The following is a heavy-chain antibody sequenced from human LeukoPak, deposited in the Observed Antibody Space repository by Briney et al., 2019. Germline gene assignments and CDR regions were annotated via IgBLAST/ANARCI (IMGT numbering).Heavy chain of an antibody. V-gene: IGHV4-39*07. Sequence: SETLSLTCTVSGDSISSSSSYWGWIRQPPGKGLEWIGSMWFGGTTSYNPSLKSRVTISVDTSKNQFSLKLSSVTAADTALYYCARGRRGNYFQDYWGQGTLVTVSS. J-gene: IGHJ4*02. CDR1: GDSISSSSSY. D-gene: IGHD1-26*01. CDR3: ARGRRGNYFQDY. CDR2: MWFGGTT.